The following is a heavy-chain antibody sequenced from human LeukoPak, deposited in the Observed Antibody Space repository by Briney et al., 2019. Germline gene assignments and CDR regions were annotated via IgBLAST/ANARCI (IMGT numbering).Heavy chain of an antibody. D-gene: IGHD6-19*01. Sequence: GGSLRLSCAASGFTFSSYWMHWVRQAPGKGLVWVSRINTDGSSTSYADSVKGRFTISRDNAKNTLYLQMNSLRAEDTAVYYCAPSSITFSNGWYGYWGQGTLVTVSS. CDR2: INTDGSST. V-gene: IGHV3-74*01. CDR3: APSSITFSNGWYGY. CDR1: GFTFSSYW. J-gene: IGHJ4*02.